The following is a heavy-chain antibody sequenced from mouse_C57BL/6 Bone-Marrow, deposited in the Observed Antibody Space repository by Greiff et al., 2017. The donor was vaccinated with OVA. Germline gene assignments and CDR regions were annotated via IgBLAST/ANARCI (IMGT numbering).Heavy chain of an antibody. CDR1: GYTFTSYW. J-gene: IGHJ2*01. CDR2: IRPNSGST. V-gene: IGHV1-64*01. Sequence: QVQLQQPGAELVKPGASVKLSCKASGYTFTSYWMHWVKQRPGQGLEWIGMIRPNSGSTNYNEKVKSRATLPVDKAYSTAYMQRSSLSSEDPAVYYCARSCDYFDYWGQGTTLTVSS. CDR3: ARSCDYFDY.